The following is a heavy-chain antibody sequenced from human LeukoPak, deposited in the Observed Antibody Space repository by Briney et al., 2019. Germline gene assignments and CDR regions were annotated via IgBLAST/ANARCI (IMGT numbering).Heavy chain of an antibody. D-gene: IGHD3-16*01. CDR2: ISSSSGYI. CDR1: GFTFNSFS. CDR3: AKVGGRYGDYFDY. J-gene: IGHJ4*02. Sequence: PGGSLRLSCAASGFTFNSFSMNWVRQAPGKGLEWVSSISSSSGYIYYADSVKGRFTISRDNAKNSLYLQMNSLRAEDTAVYYCAKVGGRYGDYFDYWGQGTLVTVSP. V-gene: IGHV3-21*01.